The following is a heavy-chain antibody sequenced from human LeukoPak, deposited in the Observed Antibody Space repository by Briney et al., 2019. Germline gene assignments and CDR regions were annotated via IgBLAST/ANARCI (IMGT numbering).Heavy chain of an antibody. CDR3: ARGSPFSVFEY. J-gene: IGHJ4*02. Sequence: PSETLSLTCTVSGGSISSSSYYWGWIRQPPGKGLEWIGSIYYSGSTYYNPSLKSRVTISVDTSKNQFSLKLSSVTAADTAVYDCARGSPFSVFEYWGQGTLVTVSS. V-gene: IGHV4-39*07. CDR2: IYYSGST. CDR1: GGSISSSSYY.